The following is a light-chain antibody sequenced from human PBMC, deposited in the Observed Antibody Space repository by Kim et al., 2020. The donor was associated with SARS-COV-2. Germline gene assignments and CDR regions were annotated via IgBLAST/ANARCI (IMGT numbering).Light chain of an antibody. CDR3: QQCYTTPT. Sequence: SASVGDRVTITCRASQSINNCLNWYQQRPGKVPKLLIYAASTLQSGVPSRFSGSGSGTDFTLTISSLQPEDFATYYCQQCYTTPTFGGGTKVDIK. V-gene: IGKV1-39*01. CDR1: QSINNC. CDR2: AAS. J-gene: IGKJ4*01.